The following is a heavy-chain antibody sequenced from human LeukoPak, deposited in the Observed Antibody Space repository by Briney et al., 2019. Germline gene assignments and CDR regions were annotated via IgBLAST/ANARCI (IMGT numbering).Heavy chain of an antibody. CDR2: IFPGDSDT. Sequence: GESLKISCKVSGYSSSSYWIGWVRQMPGKGLEWMGIIFPGDSDTRYSPSFQGQVTISADKSINTAYLQWSNLKASDTAMYFCARLVAIPDAFDIWGQGTMVTVSS. CDR1: GYSSSSYW. CDR3: ARLVAIPDAFDI. J-gene: IGHJ3*02. D-gene: IGHD2-2*02. V-gene: IGHV5-51*01.